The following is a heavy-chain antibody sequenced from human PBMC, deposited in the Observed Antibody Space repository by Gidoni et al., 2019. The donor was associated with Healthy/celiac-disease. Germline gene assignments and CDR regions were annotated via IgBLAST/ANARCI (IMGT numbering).Heavy chain of an antibody. Sequence: DVQLLESGGGLVQPGGSLRLSCAASGFTFSSCAMGWVRQAPGKGLGWVSAISGSGGSTYYAESVKGRFTISRDNSKNTLYLQMNSLRAEDTAVYYCAKTRSTGSSWYYYGMDVWGQGTTVTVSS. CDR1: GFTFSSCA. CDR3: AKTRSTGSSWYYYGMDV. J-gene: IGHJ6*02. CDR2: ISGSGGST. D-gene: IGHD6-13*01. V-gene: IGHV3-23*01.